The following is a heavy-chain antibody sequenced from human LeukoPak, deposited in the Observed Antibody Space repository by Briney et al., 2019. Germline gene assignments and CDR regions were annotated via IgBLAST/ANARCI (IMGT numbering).Heavy chain of an antibody. CDR3: AKGGGYDFWSGPGGY. CDR2: ISGSGGST. V-gene: IGHV3-23*01. D-gene: IGHD3-3*01. J-gene: IGHJ4*02. CDR1: GFTFSSYA. Sequence: GGSLRLSCAASGFTFSSYAMSWVRQAPGKGLEWVSAISGSGGSTYYADSVKGRFTISRDNSKNTLYLQMNSLRAEDTAVYYCAKGGGYDFWSGPGGYWGQGTLVTVSS.